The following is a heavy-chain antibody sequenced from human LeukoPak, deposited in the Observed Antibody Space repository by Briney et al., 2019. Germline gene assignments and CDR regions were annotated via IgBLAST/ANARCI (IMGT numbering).Heavy chain of an antibody. CDR2: LTNSGGST. D-gene: IGHD6-19*01. CDR1: GFIFSSSA. Sequence: GGSLRLSCAASGFIFSSSALSWVRQAPGKGLEWVSALTNSGGSTYYADSVRGRFTISRDNSKNTLYLQMNSLRAEDTAVYYCAKDLSSVWYMNYFDSWGQGTLVTVSS. CDR3: AKDLSSVWYMNYFDS. V-gene: IGHV3-23*01. J-gene: IGHJ4*02.